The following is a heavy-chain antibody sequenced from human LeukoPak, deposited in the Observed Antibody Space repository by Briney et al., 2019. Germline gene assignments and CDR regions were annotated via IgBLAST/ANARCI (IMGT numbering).Heavy chain of an antibody. D-gene: IGHD2-15*01. J-gene: IGHJ1*01. CDR2: FYNGGSI. CDR3: ATSVVGLSYDEHFQH. CDR1: GFTVNTNH. Sequence: GGSLRLSCAASGFTVNTNHMHWVRQAPWKGLEWVSTFYNGGSIYYLDSVKGRFTISRDSFKNTLYLQMNSLRVEDTAFYYCATSVVGLSYDEHFQHWGQGTLVTVSS. V-gene: IGHV3-53*01.